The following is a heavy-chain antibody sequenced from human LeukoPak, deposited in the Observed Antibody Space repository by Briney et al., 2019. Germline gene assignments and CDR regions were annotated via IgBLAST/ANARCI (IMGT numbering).Heavy chain of an antibody. J-gene: IGHJ4*02. CDR3: ARTRYVVWLFPPDY. Sequence: SSVKVSCKASGGTFSSYAISWVRQAPGQGLEWVGWINPNSGGTNYAQTFQGRVTMTRDTSISTAYMELSRLRSDDTAVYYCARTRYVVWLFPPDYWGQGTLVTVSS. V-gene: IGHV1-2*02. D-gene: IGHD3-9*01. CDR2: INPNSGGT. CDR1: GGTFSSYA.